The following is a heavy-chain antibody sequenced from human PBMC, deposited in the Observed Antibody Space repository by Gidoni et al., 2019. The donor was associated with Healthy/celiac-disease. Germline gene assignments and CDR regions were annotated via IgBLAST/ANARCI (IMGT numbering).Heavy chain of an antibody. V-gene: IGHV3-23*01. Sequence: EVQLLESGGGLVQPGGSLLLPCAASGFTFSSHAMSWVRQAAGKGLEWVSAISGSGGSTYYADSVKGRFTISRDNSKNTLYLQMNSLRAEDTAVYDWAKKISGRGLGELSLSNWGQGTLVTVSS. CDR1: GFTFSSHA. J-gene: IGHJ4*02. D-gene: IGHD3-16*02. CDR2: ISGSGGST. CDR3: AKKISGRGLGELSLSN.